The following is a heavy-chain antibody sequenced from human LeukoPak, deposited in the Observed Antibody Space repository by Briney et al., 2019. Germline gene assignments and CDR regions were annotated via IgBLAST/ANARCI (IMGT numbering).Heavy chain of an antibody. CDR1: GGTFSSYA. Sequence: EASVKVSCKASGGTFSSYAISWVRQAPGQGLEWMGRIIPIFGTANYAQKFQGRVTITADESTSTAYMELSSLRSEDTAVYYCARGVVVAATNIYYYYYGMDVWGQGTTVTVSS. CDR3: ARGVVVAATNIYYYYYGMDV. CDR2: IIPIFGTA. D-gene: IGHD2-15*01. J-gene: IGHJ6*02. V-gene: IGHV1-69*13.